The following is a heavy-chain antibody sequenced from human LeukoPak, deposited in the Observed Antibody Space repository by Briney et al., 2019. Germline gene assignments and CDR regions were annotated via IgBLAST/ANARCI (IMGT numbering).Heavy chain of an antibody. Sequence: GGSLRLSCAASGFTFSSYSMNWVRQAPGKGLEWVSYISSSSSTKFYADSLKGRFTISRDNAKNSLYLQMHSLRAEDTAVYYCARDRGGLNAFDIWGQGTMVTVSS. D-gene: IGHD3-10*01. CDR3: ARDRGGLNAFDI. CDR2: ISSSSSTK. CDR1: GFTFSSYS. V-gene: IGHV3-48*01. J-gene: IGHJ3*02.